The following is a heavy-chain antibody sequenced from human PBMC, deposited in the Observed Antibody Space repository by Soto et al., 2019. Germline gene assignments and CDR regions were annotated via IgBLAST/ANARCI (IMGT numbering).Heavy chain of an antibody. CDR2: ISTSSSTI. J-gene: IGHJ4*02. V-gene: IGHV3-48*02. CDR1: GFIFSGYT. CDR3: ARSQMNDF. Sequence: LRLSCAASGFIFSGYTMNWVRQAPGKGLEWLSYISTSSSTIDYADSVRGRFTISRDNAKNSLYLQMNSLTDEDTAVYYCARSQMNDFWGQGTLVTVSS.